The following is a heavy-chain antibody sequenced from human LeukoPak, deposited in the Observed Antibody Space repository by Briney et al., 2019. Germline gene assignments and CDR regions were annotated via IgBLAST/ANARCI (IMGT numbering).Heavy chain of an antibody. CDR1: GYTFTSYY. J-gene: IGHJ2*01. D-gene: IGHD5-18*01. CDR2: INPSGGST. Sequence: ATVKVSCKASGYTFTSYYMHWVRQAPGQGLEWMGIINPSGGSTSYAQKFQGRVTMTRDTSTSTVYMELSSLRSEDTAVYYCARWLRGDPRNWYFDLWGRGNLVTVSS. V-gene: IGHV1-46*01. CDR3: ARWLRGDPRNWYFDL.